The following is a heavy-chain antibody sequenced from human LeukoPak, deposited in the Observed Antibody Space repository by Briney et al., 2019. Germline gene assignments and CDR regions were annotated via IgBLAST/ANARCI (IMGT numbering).Heavy chain of an antibody. J-gene: IGHJ4*02. D-gene: IGHD2-15*01. V-gene: IGHV4-39*07. Sequence: SETLSLTCTVSGGSISSSSYYWGWIRQPPGKGLEWIGNIYYSGSTYYNPSLKSRVTISVDTSKNQFSLKLSSVTAADTAVYYCARGVVSDYWGQGTLVTVSS. CDR3: ARGVVSDY. CDR1: GGSISSSSYY. CDR2: IYYSGST.